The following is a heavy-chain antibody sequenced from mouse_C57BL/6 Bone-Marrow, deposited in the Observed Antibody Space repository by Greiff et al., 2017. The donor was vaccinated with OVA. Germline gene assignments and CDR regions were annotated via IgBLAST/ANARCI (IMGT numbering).Heavy chain of an antibody. Sequence: EVQVVESGGGLVQPGGSLKLSCAASGFTFSDYYMYWVRQTPEKRLEWVAYISHGGGSTYYPDTVKGRFTISRDNAKNTLYLQMSRLKSEDTAMYYCERDRITTVVATEAMDYWGQGTSVTVSS. V-gene: IGHV5-12*01. J-gene: IGHJ4*01. CDR1: GFTFSDYY. CDR2: ISHGGGST. D-gene: IGHD1-1*01. CDR3: ERDRITTVVATEAMDY.